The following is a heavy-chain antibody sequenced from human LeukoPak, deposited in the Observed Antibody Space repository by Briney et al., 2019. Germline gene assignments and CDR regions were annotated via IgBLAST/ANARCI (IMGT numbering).Heavy chain of an antibody. J-gene: IGHJ3*02. V-gene: IGHV1-2*02. CDR3: ARLLRYYDSSGYDAFDI. CDR1: VYTFTGYF. CDR2: INPNSGGT. Sequence: ASVKVSCKASVYTFTGYFMQWVRQAPGQGLEWVGWINPNSGGTSYAQKCQGRVTMTRDTYISTAYMELSRLKASATATYYCARLLRYYDSSGYDAFDIWGQGTMVTVSS. D-gene: IGHD3-22*01.